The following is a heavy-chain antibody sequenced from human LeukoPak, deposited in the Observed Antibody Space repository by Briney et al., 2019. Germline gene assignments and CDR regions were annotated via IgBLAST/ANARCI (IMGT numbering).Heavy chain of an antibody. CDR2: ISGSGGST. J-gene: IGHJ4*02. D-gene: IGHD3-10*01. Sequence: GGSLRLSCAASGFTFSSYAMSWVRQAPGKGLEWVSAISGSGGSTYYADSVKGRFTISRDNSKNTLCLQMNSLRAEDTAVYYCAKDGNGSGSYTFDYWGQGTLVTVSS. CDR1: GFTFSSYA. CDR3: AKDGNGSGSYTFDY. V-gene: IGHV3-23*01.